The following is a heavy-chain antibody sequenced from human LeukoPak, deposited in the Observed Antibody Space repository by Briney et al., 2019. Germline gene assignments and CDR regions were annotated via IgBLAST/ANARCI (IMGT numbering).Heavy chain of an antibody. CDR3: ARDRKWLITPSHYYGMDV. D-gene: IGHD6-19*01. J-gene: IGHJ6*02. V-gene: IGHV5-51*01. CDR1: GYSFTSYW. CDR2: IYPGDSDN. Sequence: GASLQISCKGSGYSFTSYWIGWVRQMPGKGLEWMGIIYPGDSDNSYSPSFQGQVTISADKSISTAYLQWSSLKDSDTAMYYCARDRKWLITPSHYYGMDVWGQGNTVTVSS.